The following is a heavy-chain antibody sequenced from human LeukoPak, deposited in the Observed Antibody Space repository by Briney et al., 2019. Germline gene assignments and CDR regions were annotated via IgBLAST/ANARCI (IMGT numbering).Heavy chain of an antibody. V-gene: IGHV3-23*01. Sequence: PGGSLRLSCAVSEFTFRSYAFNWVRQAPGKGLEWVSAISGSGGSTYYADSVKGRFTISRDNSKNTLYLQMNSLRAEDTAVYYCAKDRSVRNDSEFDYWGQGTLVTVSS. J-gene: IGHJ4*02. D-gene: IGHD3-3*01. CDR2: ISGSGGST. CDR3: AKDRSVRNDSEFDY. CDR1: EFTFRSYA.